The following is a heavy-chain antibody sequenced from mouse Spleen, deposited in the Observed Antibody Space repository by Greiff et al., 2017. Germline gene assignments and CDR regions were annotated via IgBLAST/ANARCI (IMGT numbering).Heavy chain of an antibody. CDR2: SRNKANDYTT. J-gene: IGHJ3*01. CDR1: GFTFSDFY. Sequence: EVKLVESGGGLVQSGRSLRLSCATSGFTFSDFYMEWVRQAPGKGLEWIAASRNKANDYTTEYSASVKGRFIVSRDTSQSILYLQMNALRAEDTAIYYCARDAGDLGRVFAYWGQGTLVTVSA. D-gene: IGHD4-1*01. V-gene: IGHV7-1*01. CDR3: ARDAGDLGRVFAY.